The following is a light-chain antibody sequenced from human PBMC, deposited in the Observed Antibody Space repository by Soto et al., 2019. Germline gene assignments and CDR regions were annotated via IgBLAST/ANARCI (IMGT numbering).Light chain of an antibody. Sequence: DIPMTQSPSTLSASVGDRVTITCRASQSLSSWLAWYQQKPGKAPKLLIYDASSLESGVPSRFSGSGSGTEFTLTISSLQPDDFATYYCQQYTSYSYTFGQGTKLEIK. V-gene: IGKV1-5*01. CDR2: DAS. J-gene: IGKJ2*01. CDR1: QSLSSW. CDR3: QQYTSYSYT.